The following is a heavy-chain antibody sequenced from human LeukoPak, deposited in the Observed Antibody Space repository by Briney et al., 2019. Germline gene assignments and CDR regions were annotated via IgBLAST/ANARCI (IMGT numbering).Heavy chain of an antibody. V-gene: IGHV3-13*01. Sequence: GGSLRLSCAASGFTFSSYDMHWVRQATGKGLEWVSVIGTAGDTYYPGSVKGRFTISRENAKNSLYLQMNSLRAGDTAVYYCARGVWAYSGSYYFDYWGQGTLVTVSS. CDR3: ARGVWAYSGSYYFDY. D-gene: IGHD1-26*01. J-gene: IGHJ4*02. CDR1: GFTFSSYD. CDR2: IGTAGDT.